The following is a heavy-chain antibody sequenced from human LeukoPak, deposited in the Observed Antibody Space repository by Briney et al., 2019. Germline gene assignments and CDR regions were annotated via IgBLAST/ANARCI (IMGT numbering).Heavy chain of an antibody. D-gene: IGHD3-3*01. CDR1: GGSISNSY. CDR3: ARRRGDFWSDYYAFDY. CDR2: IYYSGDT. V-gene: IGHV4-59*08. Sequence: NPSETLSLTCTVSGGSISNSYWSWIRQPPGKGLEWIGYIYYSGDTNYNPSLTSRVTISLEKSKNQFPLKLSSVTAADTAVYYCARRRGDFWSDYYAFDYWGQGTLVTISS. J-gene: IGHJ4*02.